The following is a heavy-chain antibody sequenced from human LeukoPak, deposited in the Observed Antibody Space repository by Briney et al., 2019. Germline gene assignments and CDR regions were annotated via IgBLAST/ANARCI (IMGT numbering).Heavy chain of an antibody. V-gene: IGHV3-30*02. CDR1: GFSFSSYG. D-gene: IGHD2-15*01. Sequence: GGSLRLSCAASGFSFSSYGMHWVRQAPGKGLEWVAFIRYDGNNRYYTDSVKGRFTNSRDNSKNTLFLQMNSLRAEDTGVYYCAKVVATDYYMDVWGKGTTVTVS. J-gene: IGHJ6*03. CDR2: IRYDGNNR. CDR3: AKVVATDYYMDV.